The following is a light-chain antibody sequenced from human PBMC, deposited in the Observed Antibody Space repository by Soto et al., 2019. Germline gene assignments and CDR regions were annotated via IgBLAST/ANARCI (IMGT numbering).Light chain of an antibody. J-gene: IGKJ3*01. Sequence: DIQMTQSPSSLSASVGDRVTITCRASQAISNSLAWYQQKPGKVPKVLIYAASTLQSGVPSRFSGSGSGTDFTLPITSLQPEDVATYFCQKYHSAPFTFGPGTKLDIK. CDR3: QKYHSAPFT. CDR2: AAS. CDR1: QAISNS. V-gene: IGKV1-27*01.